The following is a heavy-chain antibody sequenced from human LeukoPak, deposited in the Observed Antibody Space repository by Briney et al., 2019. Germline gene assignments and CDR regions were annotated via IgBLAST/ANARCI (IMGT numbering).Heavy chain of an antibody. D-gene: IGHD6-13*01. V-gene: IGHV3-74*01. CDR2: INSAGSTT. Sequence: GGSLRLSCAASGFTFSSYWMHWVRQAPVKGLVWVSRINSAGSTTYYADSVKGRFTISRDNAKNTLYLQMSSLRAEDTAVYYCATNPPSSSWVYWGQGTLVTVSS. CDR1: GFTFSSYW. J-gene: IGHJ4*02. CDR3: ATNPPSSSWVY.